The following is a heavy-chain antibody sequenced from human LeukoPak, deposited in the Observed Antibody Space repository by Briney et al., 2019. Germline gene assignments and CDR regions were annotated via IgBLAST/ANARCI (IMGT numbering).Heavy chain of an antibody. D-gene: IGHD3-9*01. CDR3: ARGWPLRYFDWFGD. CDR1: GGSFSGYY. Sequence: SETLSLTCAVYGGSFSGYYWSWIRQPPGKGLEWIGEINHSGSTNYNPSLKSRVTISVDTSKNQFSLKLSSVTAADTAVYYCARGWPLRYFDWFGDWGQGTLVTVSS. V-gene: IGHV4-34*01. J-gene: IGHJ4*02. CDR2: INHSGST.